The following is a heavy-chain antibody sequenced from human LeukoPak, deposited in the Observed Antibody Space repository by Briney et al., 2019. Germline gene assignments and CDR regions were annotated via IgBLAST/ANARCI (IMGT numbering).Heavy chain of an antibody. D-gene: IGHD3-10*01. CDR2: IYHSGST. V-gene: IGHV4-38-2*01. CDR3: ARGVGFVKIDY. Sequence: PSETLSLTCAVSGYSISSGYYWGWIRQPPGKGLEWIGSIYHSGSTYYNPSLQSRVTISVDTSKNQFSLKLSSVTAADTAIYYCARGVGFVKIDYWGQGTLVTVSS. CDR1: GYSISSGYY. J-gene: IGHJ4*02.